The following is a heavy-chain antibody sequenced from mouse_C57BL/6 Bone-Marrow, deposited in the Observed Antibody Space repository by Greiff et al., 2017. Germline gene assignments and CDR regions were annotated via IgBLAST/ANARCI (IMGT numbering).Heavy chain of an antibody. D-gene: IGHD6-1*01. Sequence: QVQLKESGAELVKPGASVKLSCKASGYTFTEYTIHWVKQRSGQGLEWIGWFYPGSGRIKYNEKFKDKATLTADKSSSTVYMELSRLTSEDSAVYCCARHHGLWGWFAYWGQGTLVTVAA. J-gene: IGHJ3*01. CDR3: ARHHGLWGWFAY. V-gene: IGHV1-62-2*01. CDR2: FYPGSGRI. CDR1: GYTFTEYT.